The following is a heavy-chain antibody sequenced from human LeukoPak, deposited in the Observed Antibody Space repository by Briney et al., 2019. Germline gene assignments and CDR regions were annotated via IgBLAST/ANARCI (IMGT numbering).Heavy chain of an antibody. Sequence: SETLSLTCGVYGGSFSGYYWSWLCQPPGKGLEWIGEINHSGSTNYNPSLKSRVTISVDTSKNQFSLKLSSVTAADTAVYYCARVVVQDGTIYYYMDVWGKGTTITVSS. V-gene: IGHV4-34*01. D-gene: IGHD2-2*01. J-gene: IGHJ6*03. CDR1: GGSFSGYY. CDR2: INHSGST. CDR3: ARVVVQDGTIYYYMDV.